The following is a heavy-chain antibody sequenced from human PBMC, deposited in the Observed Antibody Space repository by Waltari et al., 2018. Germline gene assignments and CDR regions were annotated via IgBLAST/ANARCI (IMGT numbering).Heavy chain of an antibody. J-gene: IGHJ6*02. Sequence: QVQLVQSGAEVKKPGASVKISCKTSEYTFTSSYINWVRQAPGQGLEWMGIINPSGGSTIYAQKFQGRVTMTRDTSTSTVYMELSNLRSEDTAVYYCALDTGALWMDVWGQGTTVTVSS. CDR1: EYTFTSSY. CDR2: INPSGGST. CDR3: ALDTGALWMDV. D-gene: IGHD2-21*01. V-gene: IGHV1-46*01.